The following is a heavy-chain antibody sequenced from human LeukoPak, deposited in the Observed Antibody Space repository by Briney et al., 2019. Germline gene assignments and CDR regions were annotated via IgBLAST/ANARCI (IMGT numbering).Heavy chain of an antibody. CDR3: ARSGGYCSSTSCSWFDP. CDR2: ISAYNGNT. Sequence: ASVQVSCKASGYTFTSYGISWVRQAPGQGLEWMGWISAYNGNTNYAQKLQGRVTMTTDTSTSTAYMELRSLGSDDTAVYYCARSGGYCSSTSCSWFDPWGQGTLVTVSS. V-gene: IGHV1-18*01. CDR1: GYTFTSYG. D-gene: IGHD2-2*01. J-gene: IGHJ5*02.